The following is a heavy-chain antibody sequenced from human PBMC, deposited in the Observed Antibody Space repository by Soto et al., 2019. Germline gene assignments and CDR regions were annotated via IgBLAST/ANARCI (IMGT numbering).Heavy chain of an antibody. J-gene: IGHJ3*01. V-gene: IGHV3-53*01. CDR1: GLTVSGKKY. D-gene: IGHD1-1*01. Sequence: DVQLVESGGGLIQPGASLRLSCAAFGLTVSGKKYVAWVRQAPGKGLEWGSALYDVDGSFYADSVKGRFTTSSDSSKTTGYLQMNGLRPDDTAVYYCASWHEREHAYDVWGQGTTVTVSS. CDR2: LYDVDGS. CDR3: ASWHEREHAYDV.